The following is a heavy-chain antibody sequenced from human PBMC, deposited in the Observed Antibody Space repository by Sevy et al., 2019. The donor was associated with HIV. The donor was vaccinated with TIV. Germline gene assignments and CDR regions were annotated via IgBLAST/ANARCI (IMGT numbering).Heavy chain of an antibody. V-gene: IGHV3-23*01. CDR3: AKGYCSGGTCPRDYYYYGMDV. J-gene: IGHJ6*02. Sequence: GGSLRLSCAPSGFTFSTYAMNWVRQAPGKGLEWVSSIGGRGRYTYYADSVEGRFTISRDNSKNMLYLQMNSLRVADTAVYYCAKGYCSGGTCPRDYYYYGMDVWGQGTTVTVSS. D-gene: IGHD2-15*01. CDR2: IGGRGRYT. CDR1: GFTFSTYA.